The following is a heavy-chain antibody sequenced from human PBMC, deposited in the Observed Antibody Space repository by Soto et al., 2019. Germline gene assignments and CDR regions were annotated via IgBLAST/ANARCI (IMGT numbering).Heavy chain of an antibody. CDR1: GFSFNEAW. Sequence: EVQLVESAGGLVKPGGSLRLSCVASGFSFNEAWMNWVRQAPGQGLEWVGRIKTSAGGGATNYAAPVQVRFTISRDDSKNTLYLHMNSVRTEDTAIYYCTTGSVEGIWGQGTTVIVSS. CDR2: IKTSAGGGAT. V-gene: IGHV3-15*07. J-gene: IGHJ6*02. CDR3: TTGSVEGI. D-gene: IGHD2-15*01.